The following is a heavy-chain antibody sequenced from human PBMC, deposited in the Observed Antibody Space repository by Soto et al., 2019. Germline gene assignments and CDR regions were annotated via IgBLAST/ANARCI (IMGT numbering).Heavy chain of an antibody. V-gene: IGHV3-30-3*01. D-gene: IGHD3-22*01. CDR1: GSGFSALA. Sequence: GGSLRLSCTASGSGFSALAMHWIRQPPGKGLEWVAVVFNDESSISYADSVKGRFTISRDNSRNTLYLQMTSLRLEDTALYYCATGAAYYYDTSRYWGQGTLVTVSS. CDR3: ATGAAYYYDTSRY. CDR2: VFNDESSI. J-gene: IGHJ4*02.